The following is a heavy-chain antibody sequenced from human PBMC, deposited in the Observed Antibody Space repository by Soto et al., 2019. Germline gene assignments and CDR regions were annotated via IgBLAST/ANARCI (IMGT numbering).Heavy chain of an antibody. CDR1: GGSISSGGYY. Sequence: QVQLQESGPGLVKPSQTLSLTCTVSGGSISSGGYYWSWIRQHPGKGLEWIGYIYYSGSTYYNPSLKSRVTISVDTSKNQFSLKLSSVTAADTAVYYCAREVVVVTAISNWFDPWGQGTLVTVSS. CDR2: IYYSGST. D-gene: IGHD2-21*02. J-gene: IGHJ5*02. CDR3: AREVVVVTAISNWFDP. V-gene: IGHV4-31*03.